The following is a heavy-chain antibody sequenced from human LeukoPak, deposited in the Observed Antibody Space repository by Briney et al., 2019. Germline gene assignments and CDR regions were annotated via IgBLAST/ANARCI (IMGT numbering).Heavy chain of an antibody. CDR1: GFTFSNYG. CDR2: IWYDGSNK. D-gene: IGHD2-2*03. V-gene: IGHV3-33*06. CDR3: AKDGYCSSTSCYPNHFDS. Sequence: QTGGSLRLSRAPSGFTFSNYGMHWVRQAPGKGLEWVAVIWYDGSNKYYADSVKGRFTISRDNSKNTLYLQMNSLRAEDTAVYYCAKDGYCSSTSCYPNHFDSWGQGTLVTVSS. J-gene: IGHJ4*02.